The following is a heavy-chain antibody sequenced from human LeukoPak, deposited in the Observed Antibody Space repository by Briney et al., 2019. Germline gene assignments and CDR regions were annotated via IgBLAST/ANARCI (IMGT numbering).Heavy chain of an antibody. CDR3: ARVPLLYPYYYYYYMDV. D-gene: IGHD2-2*02. CDR2: IIPIFGTA. J-gene: IGHJ6*03. V-gene: IGHV1-69*01. Sequence: SVKVSCKASGGTFSSYAISWVRQAPGQGLEWMGGIIPIFGTANYAQKFQGRVTITADESTSTAYMELSSLRSEDTAVYYCARVPLLYPYYYYYYMDVWGKGTTVTVSS. CDR1: GGTFSSYA.